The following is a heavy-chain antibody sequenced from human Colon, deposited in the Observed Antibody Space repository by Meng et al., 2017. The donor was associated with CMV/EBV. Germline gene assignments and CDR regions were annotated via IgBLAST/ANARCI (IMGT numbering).Heavy chain of an antibody. CDR1: GFSFSSFA. Sequence: GESLKISCAGPGFSFSSFAISWVRQAPGKGLEWVSLIRDTGARTYYADSVKGRFTISRDNSKNTLFLEMDSLRAEDTAVYYCAILAVAAAGNAFDVWGQGTMVTVSS. D-gene: IGHD2-15*01. J-gene: IGHJ3*01. V-gene: IGHV3-23*01. CDR3: AILAVAAAGNAFDV. CDR2: IRDTGART.